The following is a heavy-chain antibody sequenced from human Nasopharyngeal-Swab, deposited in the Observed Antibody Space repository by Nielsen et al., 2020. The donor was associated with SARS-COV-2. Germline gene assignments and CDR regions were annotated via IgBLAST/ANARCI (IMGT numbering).Heavy chain of an antibody. J-gene: IGHJ3*02. D-gene: IGHD2-15*01. CDR3: ARGPALGYCSGGSCYSYAFDI. CDR1: GFTFSSYS. CDR2: ISSSSSTI. Sequence: GGSLSLSCAASGFTFSSYSMNWVRQPPGKGLEWVSYISSSSSTIYYADSVKGRFTISRDNAKNSLYLQMNTLGAEDTAVYYCARGPALGYCSGGSCYSYAFDIWGQGTMVTVSS. V-gene: IGHV3-48*01.